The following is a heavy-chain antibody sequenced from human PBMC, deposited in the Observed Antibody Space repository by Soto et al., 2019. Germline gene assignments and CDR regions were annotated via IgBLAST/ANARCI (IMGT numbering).Heavy chain of an antibody. V-gene: IGHV1-2*02. Sequence: ASVKFSCKASGYTFTGYYMHWVRQAPGQGLEWMGWINPNSGGTNYAQKFQGRVTMTRDTSISTAYMELSRLRSDDTAVYYCAREASIAADPYFDYWGQGTLVTVSS. CDR2: INPNSGGT. D-gene: IGHD6-13*01. CDR3: AREASIAADPYFDY. J-gene: IGHJ4*02. CDR1: GYTFTGYY.